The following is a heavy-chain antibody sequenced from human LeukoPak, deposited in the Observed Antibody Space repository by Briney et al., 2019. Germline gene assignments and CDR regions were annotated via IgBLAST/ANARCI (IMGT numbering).Heavy chain of an antibody. CDR2: INPSGGST. V-gene: IGHV1-46*01. Sequence: ASVKVSCKASGYTFTSYYIHWVRQAPGQGLEWMGLINPSGGSTNYAQKFQGRVTMTRDTSTSTVYMELSSLRSEDTAVYYCARLIRAANRFDPWGQGTLVTVSS. D-gene: IGHD2-15*01. CDR1: GYTFTSYY. CDR3: ARLIRAANRFDP. J-gene: IGHJ5*02.